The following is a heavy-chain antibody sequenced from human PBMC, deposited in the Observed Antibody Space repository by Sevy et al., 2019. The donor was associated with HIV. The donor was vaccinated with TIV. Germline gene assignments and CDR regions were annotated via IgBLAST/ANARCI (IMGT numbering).Heavy chain of an antibody. Sequence: GGSLRLSCAASGFTFSSYGMQWVRQAPGKGLEWVAFIRYDGSNKYYADSVKGRFTISRDNSKNTLYLQMNSLRAEDTAVYYCAKGGFGYSYAYYFDYWGQGTLVTVSS. CDR3: AKGGFGYSYAYYFDY. CDR2: IRYDGSNK. J-gene: IGHJ4*02. CDR1: GFTFSSYG. D-gene: IGHD5-18*01. V-gene: IGHV3-30*02.